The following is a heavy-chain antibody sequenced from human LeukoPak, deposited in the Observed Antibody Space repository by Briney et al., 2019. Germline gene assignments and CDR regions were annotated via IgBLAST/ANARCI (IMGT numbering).Heavy chain of an antibody. CDR3: ARHRRLSYFDY. CDR1: GGSISSYY. D-gene: IGHD2/OR15-2a*01. V-gene: IGHV4-59*08. Sequence: SETLSLTCTVSGGSISSYYWSWIRQPPGKGLEWIGYIYYSGSTNYNPSLKSRVTISVDTSKNQFSLKLSSVTAADTAVYFRARHRRLSYFDYWGQGTLVTVSS. CDR2: IYYSGST. J-gene: IGHJ4*02.